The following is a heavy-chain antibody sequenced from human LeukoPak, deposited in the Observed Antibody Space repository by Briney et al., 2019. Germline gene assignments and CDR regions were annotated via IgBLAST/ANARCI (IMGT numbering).Heavy chain of an antibody. Sequence: RPGGSLRLSCAASGFTFSSHEMNWVRQAPGKGLEWVSCVSSSGSTTYYADSVKGRFTISRDNAKNSLYMHMNSLRAEDTGVYYCARSTVALWFGDQIPPFDSWGQGTLVTVSS. D-gene: IGHD3-10*01. V-gene: IGHV3-48*03. J-gene: IGHJ4*02. CDR3: ARSTVALWFGDQIPPFDS. CDR1: GFTFSSHE. CDR2: VSSSGSTT.